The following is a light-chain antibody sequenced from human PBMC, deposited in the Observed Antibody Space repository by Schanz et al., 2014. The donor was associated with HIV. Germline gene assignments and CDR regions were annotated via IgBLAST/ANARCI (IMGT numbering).Light chain of an antibody. J-gene: IGLJ3*02. V-gene: IGLV1-40*01. CDR1: TSDIGAGYD. CDR3: QSFDGSLGGVV. Sequence: QSVLTQPPSVSGAPGQRVTISCTGSTSDIGAGYDVHWYQLLPGAAPKLLIFGYNNRPSGVPDRFSGSKSDSSASLAITGLQPEDEADYYCQSFDGSLGGVVFGGGTKLTVL. CDR2: GYN.